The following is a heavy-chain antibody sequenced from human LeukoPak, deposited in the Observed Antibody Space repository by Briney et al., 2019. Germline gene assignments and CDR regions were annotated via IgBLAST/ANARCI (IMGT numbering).Heavy chain of an antibody. CDR2: ISGYNGNT. CDR1: GYTFTGYY. J-gene: IGHJ6*03. D-gene: IGHD3-10*01. V-gene: IGHV1-18*04. Sequence: ASVKVSCKASGYTFTGYYMHWVRQAPRHGLEWMGWISGYNGNTNYAQKLQGRVTMTTDTSTSTAYMELRSLRSEDTAVYYCARALGFGELLLEEYYYMDVWGKGTTVTVSS. CDR3: ARALGFGELLLEEYYYMDV.